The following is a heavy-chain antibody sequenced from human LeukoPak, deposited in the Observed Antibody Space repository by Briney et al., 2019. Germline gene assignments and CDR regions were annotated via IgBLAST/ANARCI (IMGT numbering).Heavy chain of an antibody. D-gene: IGHD1-26*01. CDR2: IHSGGST. V-gene: IGHV3-66*02. Sequence: TGGSLRLSCAASGFTFSDYYMGWIRQAPGKGLEWVSVIHSGGSTYYADSVKGRFTISRDNSKNTVNLQMNDLRAEDTAVYYCARSWDARLNFDXXGQGXXVTV. CDR1: GFTFSDYY. J-gene: IGHJ4*02. CDR3: ARSWDARLNFDX.